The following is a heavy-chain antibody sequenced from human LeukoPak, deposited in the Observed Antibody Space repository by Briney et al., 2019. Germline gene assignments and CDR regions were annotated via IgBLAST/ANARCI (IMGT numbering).Heavy chain of an antibody. V-gene: IGHV4-4*07. D-gene: IGHD2-15*01. J-gene: IGHJ5*02. CDR2: IYTSGST. Sequence: PSETLSLTCTVSGGSISSYYRSWIRQPAGKGLEWIGRIYTSGSTNYNPSLKSRVTMSVDTSKNQFSLKLSSVTAADTAVYYCARGGGRYCSGGSCPRNNPLLIGWFDPWGQGTLVTVSS. CDR3: ARGGGRYCSGGSCPRNNPLLIGWFDP. CDR1: GGSISSYY.